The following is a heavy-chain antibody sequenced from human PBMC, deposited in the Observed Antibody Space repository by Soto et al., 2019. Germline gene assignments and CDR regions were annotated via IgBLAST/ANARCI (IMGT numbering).Heavy chain of an antibody. J-gene: IGHJ5*02. CDR2: TYYRSKWYN. D-gene: IGHD2-15*01. Sequence: SQTLSLTCAISGDSVSSNSAAWNWIRQSPSRGLEWLGRTYYRSKWYNDYAVSVKSRITINPDTSRNQFPLQLNSVTPEDTAVYYCARDGLRVAAHNWFDPWGQGTLVTVSS. CDR1: GDSVSSNSAA. V-gene: IGHV6-1*01. CDR3: ARDGLRVAAHNWFDP.